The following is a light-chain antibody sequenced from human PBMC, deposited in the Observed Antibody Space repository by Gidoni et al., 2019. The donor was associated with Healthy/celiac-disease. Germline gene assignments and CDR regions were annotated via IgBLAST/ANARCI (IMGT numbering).Light chain of an antibody. V-gene: IGLV2-14*01. CDR2: DVS. J-gene: IGLJ1*01. CDR3: SSYTNSSTLEV. CDR1: SSDVGGYNY. Sequence: QSALTQPASVSGSPGQSIPISCPGTSSDVGGYNYVSWSHQNPGKAPKLMIFDVSNRPSGVSIRVSGSKSGNTASLTISGLQTEKEADYNCSSYTNSSTLEVFGTGTKVTVL.